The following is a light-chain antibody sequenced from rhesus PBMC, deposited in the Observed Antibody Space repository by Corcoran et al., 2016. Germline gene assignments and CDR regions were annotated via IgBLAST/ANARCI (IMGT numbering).Light chain of an antibody. CDR1: QGFSSW. Sequence: DIQMTQSPSSLSASVGDKVTITCRASQGFSSWLAWYQQQPGKAPKLLIYAASSVQSGVPSRCSGSGSGTDYTLTISSLQPEDFATYYCQQGYNTPYSFGQGTKVEIK. V-gene: IGKV1-18*01. CDR2: AAS. CDR3: QQGYNTPYS. J-gene: IGKJ2*01.